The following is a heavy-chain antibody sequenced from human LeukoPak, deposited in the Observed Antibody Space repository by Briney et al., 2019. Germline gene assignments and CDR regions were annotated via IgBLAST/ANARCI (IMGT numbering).Heavy chain of an antibody. V-gene: IGHV3-23*01. Sequence: GGSLRLSCAASGFTFSSYAMSWVRQAPGKGLEWVSAISGSGGSTYYADSVKGRFTISRDNSKNTPYLQMNSLRAEDTAVYYCAKVPRYYYDSSGYYLPPFFDYWGQGTLVTVSS. J-gene: IGHJ4*02. D-gene: IGHD3-22*01. CDR2: ISGSGGST. CDR3: AKVPRYYYDSSGYYLPPFFDY. CDR1: GFTFSSYA.